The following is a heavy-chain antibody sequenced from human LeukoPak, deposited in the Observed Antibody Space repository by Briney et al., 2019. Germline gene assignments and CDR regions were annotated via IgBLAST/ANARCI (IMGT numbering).Heavy chain of an antibody. CDR2: IYYSGIS. Sequence: SETPSLTCTVSGASISSHYWSWIRQPPGKGLEWIGYIYYSGISNYNPSLKSRVTISVDTSKNQFSLKLTSVTAADMAVYYCVRDLWSLDVWGQGTTVTVSS. CDR3: VRDLWSLDV. J-gene: IGHJ6*02. V-gene: IGHV4-59*11. D-gene: IGHD2-21*01. CDR1: GASISSHY.